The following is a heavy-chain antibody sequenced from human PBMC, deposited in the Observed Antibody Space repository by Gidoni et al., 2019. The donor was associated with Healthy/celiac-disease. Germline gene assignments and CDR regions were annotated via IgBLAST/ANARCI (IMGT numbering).Heavy chain of an antibody. V-gene: IGHV3-48*01. D-gene: IGHD6-19*01. Sequence: EVQLVESGGGLVQPGGSLRLSCAASGFPFSSSSMTWVRQAPGKGLEWVSYISSSSSTIYYADSVKGRFTISRDNAKNSLYLQMNSLRAEDTAVYYCARVMPEQWLKEMTDYYYYGMDVWGQGTTVTVSS. J-gene: IGHJ6*02. CDR2: ISSSSSTI. CDR3: ARVMPEQWLKEMTDYYYYGMDV. CDR1: GFPFSSSS.